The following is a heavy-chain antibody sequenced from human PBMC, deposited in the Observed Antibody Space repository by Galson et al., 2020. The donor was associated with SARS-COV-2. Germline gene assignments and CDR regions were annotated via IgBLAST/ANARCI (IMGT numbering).Heavy chain of an antibody. CDR3: ARSQYCGGGSCSTFAY. V-gene: IGHV4-4*02. D-gene: IGHD2-15*01. J-gene: IGHJ4*02. CDR1: GDSISSSNW. Sequence: SETLSLTCAVSGDSISSSNWWSWVRQPPGKGLAWIGEIFHSGNTNYNPSLKSRVTVSVDKSKNQFSLNLNSVTAADTAIYYCARSQYCGGGSCSTFAYWGQGTLVTVSS. CDR2: IFHSGNT.